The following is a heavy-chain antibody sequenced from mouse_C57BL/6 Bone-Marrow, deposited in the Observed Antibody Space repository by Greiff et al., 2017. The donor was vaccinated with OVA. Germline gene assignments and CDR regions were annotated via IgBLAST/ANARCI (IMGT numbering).Heavy chain of an antibody. CDR2: IRSKSNNYAT. Sequence: GGGLVQPKGSLKLSCAASGFSFNTYAMNWVRQAPGKGLEWVARIRSKSNNYATYYADSVKDRFTISRDDSESMLYLQMNNLKTGDTAMYYCVRRGYYAMDYWGQGTSVTVSS. V-gene: IGHV10-1*01. J-gene: IGHJ4*01. CDR3: VRRGYYAMDY. CDR1: GFSFNTYA.